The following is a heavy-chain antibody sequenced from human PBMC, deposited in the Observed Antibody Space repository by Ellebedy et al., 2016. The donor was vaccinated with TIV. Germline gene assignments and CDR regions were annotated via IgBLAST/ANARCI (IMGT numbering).Heavy chain of an antibody. V-gene: IGHV4-34*01. CDR1: GGSFSGYY. CDR2: INHSGST. CDR3: ARWVVPAAPYYYYYMDV. Sequence: GSLRLSXAVYGGSFSGYYWSWIRQPPGKGLEWIGEINHSGSTNYNPSLKSRVTISVDTSKNQFSLKLSSVTAADTAVYYCARWVVPAAPYYYYYMDVWGKGTTVTVSS. D-gene: IGHD2-2*01. J-gene: IGHJ6*03.